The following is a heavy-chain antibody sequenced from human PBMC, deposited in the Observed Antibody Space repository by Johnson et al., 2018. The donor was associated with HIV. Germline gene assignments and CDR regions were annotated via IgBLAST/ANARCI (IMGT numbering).Heavy chain of an antibody. CDR2: ISYDGSNK. CDR1: GFTFSDYA. J-gene: IGHJ3*02. V-gene: IGHV3-30*04. CDR3: AIESRLGPLAHAFDI. D-gene: IGHD7-27*01. Sequence: QVLLVESGGGVVQPGRSLRLSCAASGFTFSDYAMHWVRQAPGKGLEWVASISYDGSNKYYADSVKGRFTISRDNSKNTLYLQMNSLRAEDTAVYYCAIESRLGPLAHAFDIWGQGTMVTVSS.